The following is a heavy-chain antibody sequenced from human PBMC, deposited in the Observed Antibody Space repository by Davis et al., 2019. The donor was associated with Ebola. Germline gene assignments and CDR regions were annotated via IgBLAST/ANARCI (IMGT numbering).Heavy chain of an antibody. CDR1: GFTFSRYW. Sequence: GESLKISCAASGFTFSRYWMSWVRQAPGKGLEWVANIKQDGSEKYYVDSVKGRFTISRDNAKNSLYLQMNSLRAEDTAVYYCARTKTLRHGPFYYYGMDVWGQGTTVTVSS. J-gene: IGHJ6*02. V-gene: IGHV3-7*01. D-gene: IGHD3/OR15-3a*01. CDR2: IKQDGSEK. CDR3: ARTKTLRHGPFYYYGMDV.